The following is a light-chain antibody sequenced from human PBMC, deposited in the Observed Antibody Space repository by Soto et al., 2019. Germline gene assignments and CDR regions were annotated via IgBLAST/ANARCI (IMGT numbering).Light chain of an antibody. Sequence: QSALTQPASVSGSPGQSITISCTGSSSDVGGYNYVSWYQQHPGKAPKLMMYEVSNRPSGVSNRFSGSKSGNTASLTISGLQAGDEADYYCSSYTSSIAVVFGGGTKVTVL. V-gene: IGLV2-14*01. CDR3: SSYTSSIAVV. J-gene: IGLJ3*02. CDR1: SSDVGGYNY. CDR2: EVS.